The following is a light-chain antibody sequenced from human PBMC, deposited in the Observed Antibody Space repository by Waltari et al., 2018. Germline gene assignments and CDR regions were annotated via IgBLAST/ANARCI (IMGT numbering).Light chain of an antibody. CDR2: DAS. V-gene: IGKV3-20*01. CDR3: QKYGRLLAT. Sequence: EIVFTPSPDTLSLSPGQRAALFSRASQCVGRPLDWYQQKPAQAPRLLIYDASTRVTGFPVRFSATGSRTDFSLTIRRLEPDDFAVYYCQKYGRLLATFGRGTTVEIK. J-gene: IGKJ1*01. CDR1: QCVGRP.